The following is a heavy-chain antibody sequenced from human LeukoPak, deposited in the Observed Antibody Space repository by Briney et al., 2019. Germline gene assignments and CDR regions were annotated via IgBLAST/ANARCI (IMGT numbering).Heavy chain of an antibody. CDR1: GYIFMSYG. J-gene: IGHJ4*02. V-gene: IGHV1-18*01. D-gene: IGHD3-10*01. Sequence: GASVKVSCKTSGYIFMSYGISWVRQAPGQGLEWMGWISAYNGNTNYAQKVQGRVTMTTDTSTSTAYMELRSLRSDDTAVYYCARGRLSRHYGSGSYLDYWGQGTLVTVSS. CDR3: ARGRLSRHYGSGSYLDY. CDR2: ISAYNGNT.